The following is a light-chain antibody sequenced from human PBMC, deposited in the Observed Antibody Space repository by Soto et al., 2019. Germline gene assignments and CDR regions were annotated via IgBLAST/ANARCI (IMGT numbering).Light chain of an antibody. CDR2: EVS. V-gene: IGLV2-8*01. CDR3: SSYVGSNNLYV. Sequence: QSALTQPPSASGSPGQSVTISCTGTSSDVGGYNYVSWYQQHPGKAPKLIIYEVSKRPSGVPDRFSGSKSGNTASLTVSGLQDEDEADYYCSSYVGSNNLYVFGTGTKLTVL. J-gene: IGLJ1*01. CDR1: SSDVGGYNY.